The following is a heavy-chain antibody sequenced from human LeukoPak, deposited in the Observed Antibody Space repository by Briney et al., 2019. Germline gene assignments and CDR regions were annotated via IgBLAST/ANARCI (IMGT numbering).Heavy chain of an antibody. CDR3: AREPVDAMVRGVNIDY. D-gene: IGHD3-10*01. Sequence: ASVKVSCKTSGYTFIAYYIHWVRQAPGQGLEWMGWINPQNGDTKYARNFQGRVSMTSDTSISTAYMELSRLRSDDTAMYYCAREPVDAMVRGVNIDYWGQGTLVTVSS. V-gene: IGHV1-2*02. J-gene: IGHJ4*02. CDR1: GYTFIAYY. CDR2: INPQNGDT.